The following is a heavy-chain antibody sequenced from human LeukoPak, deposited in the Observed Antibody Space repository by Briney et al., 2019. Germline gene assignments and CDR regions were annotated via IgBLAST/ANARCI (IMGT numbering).Heavy chain of an antibody. CDR1: GFTFSNYG. D-gene: IGHD2-15*01. Sequence: QTGGSLRLSCAASGFTFSNYGIHWVRQAPGKGLEGVAVISYDGNNKYYADSVKGRFTISRDNSKNTLFLQMNSLRAEDTAVYYCAKGVDYCSGGSCPADYWGPGTLVTVSS. J-gene: IGHJ4*02. CDR3: AKGVDYCSGGSCPADY. CDR2: ISYDGNNK. V-gene: IGHV3-30*18.